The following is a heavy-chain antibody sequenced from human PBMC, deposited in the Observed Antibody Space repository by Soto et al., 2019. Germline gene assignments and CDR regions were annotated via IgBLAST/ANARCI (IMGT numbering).Heavy chain of an antibody. CDR3: ARDSGNYVYYYYYMDV. Sequence: PSETLSLTCTVSGASISSYYWSWIRQPPGKGLEWIGYIYYSGSTNYNPSLKSRVTISVDTSKNQFSLKLSSVTAADTAVYYCARDSGNYVYYYYYMDVWGKGTTVTVSS. D-gene: IGHD4-4*01. CDR1: GASISSYY. J-gene: IGHJ6*03. CDR2: IYYSGST. V-gene: IGHV4-59*01.